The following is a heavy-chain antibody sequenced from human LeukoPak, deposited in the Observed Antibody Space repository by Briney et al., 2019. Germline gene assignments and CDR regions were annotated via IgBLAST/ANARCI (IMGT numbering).Heavy chain of an antibody. CDR2: IDEDGSEK. CDR3: APEPSYDVKS. Sequence: PGGSLRLSCAASGITFTRHWMSWVRQAPGKGLEWVANIDEDGSEKNYLNSVKGRFTISRGNAKNSWYLQMNSLRADDTATYYCAPEPSYDVKSWGQGILVSVSS. D-gene: IGHD3-16*01. J-gene: IGHJ4*02. CDR1: GITFTRHW. V-gene: IGHV3-7*01.